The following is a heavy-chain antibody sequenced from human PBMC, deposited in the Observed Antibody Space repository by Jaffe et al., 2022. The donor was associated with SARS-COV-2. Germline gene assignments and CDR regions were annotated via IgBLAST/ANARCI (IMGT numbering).Heavy chain of an antibody. CDR1: GGSISSYY. D-gene: IGHD6-13*01. CDR3: ARGEQQNYYYYGMDV. CDR2: IYYSGST. Sequence: QVQLQESGPGLVKPSETLSLTCTVSGGSISSYYWSWIRQPPGKGLEWIGYIYYSGSTNYNPSLKSRVTISVDTSKNQFSLKLSSVTAADTAVYYCARGEQQNYYYYGMDVWGQGTTVTVSS. J-gene: IGHJ6*02. V-gene: IGHV4-59*01.